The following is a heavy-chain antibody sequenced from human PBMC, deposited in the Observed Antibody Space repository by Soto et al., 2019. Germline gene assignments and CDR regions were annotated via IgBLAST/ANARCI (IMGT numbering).Heavy chain of an antibody. Sequence: ASVKVSYKAAVFTFTCYYLHIVRQTPRQGLEWMVLIKSDGGDPKSAQKFQDRVTMTRDTSMSTVCMELSSLRSDDTAVSYCVRDQRSYGEVPFDYWGQGTLVTVSS. CDR3: VRDQRSYGEVPFDY. CDR2: IKSDGGDP. D-gene: IGHD3-16*01. CDR1: VFTFTCYY. V-gene: IGHV1-2*02. J-gene: IGHJ4*02.